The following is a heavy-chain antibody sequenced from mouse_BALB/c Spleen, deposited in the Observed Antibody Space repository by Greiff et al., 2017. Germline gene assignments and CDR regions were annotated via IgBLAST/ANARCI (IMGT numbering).Heavy chain of an antibody. CDR2: ISNGGGST. Sequence: EVMLVESGGGLVQPGGSLKLSCAASGFTFSSYTMSWVRQTPEKRLEWVAYISNGGGSTYYPDTVKGRFTISRDNAKNTLYLQMSSLKSEDTAMYYCARHKVRDWYFDVWGAGTTVTVSS. J-gene: IGHJ1*01. D-gene: IGHD1-3*01. V-gene: IGHV5-12-2*01. CDR1: GFTFSSYT. CDR3: ARHKVRDWYFDV.